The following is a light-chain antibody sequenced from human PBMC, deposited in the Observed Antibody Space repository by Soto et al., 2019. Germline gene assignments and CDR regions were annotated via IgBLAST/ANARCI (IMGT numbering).Light chain of an antibody. V-gene: IGLV2-11*01. CDR3: CSYAGSYTYV. CDR1: SSDVGGCNY. Sequence: QSALTQPRSVSGSPGQSVTISCTGTSSDVGGCNYVSWYQQHPVKAPKVMIYDVSKRPSGVPDRFSGSKSGNTASLTISGLQAEDEADYYCCSYAGSYTYVFGTGTKLTVL. CDR2: DVS. J-gene: IGLJ1*01.